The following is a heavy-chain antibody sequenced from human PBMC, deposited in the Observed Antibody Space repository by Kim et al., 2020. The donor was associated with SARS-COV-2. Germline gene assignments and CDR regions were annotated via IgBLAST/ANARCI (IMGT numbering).Heavy chain of an antibody. V-gene: IGHV4-31*03. CDR2: IYYSGST. D-gene: IGHD4-17*01. J-gene: IGHJ4*02. CDR1: GGSISSGGYY. Sequence: SETLSLTCTVSGGSISSGGYYWSWIRQHPGKGLEWIGYIYYSGSTYYNPSLKSRVTISVDTSKNQFSLKLSSVTAADTAVYYCARGGNYGDYGPDYWGQGTLVTVSS. CDR3: ARGGNYGDYGPDY.